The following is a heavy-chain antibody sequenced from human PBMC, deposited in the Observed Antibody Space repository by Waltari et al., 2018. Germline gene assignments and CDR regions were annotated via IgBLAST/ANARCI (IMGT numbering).Heavy chain of an antibody. CDR2: HNPNGGGK. D-gene: IGHD3-16*01. CDR1: GYTFTGYY. V-gene: IGHV1-2*02. J-gene: IGHJ3*02. CDR3: AGGPFFGPDALEI. Sequence: QVQLVQSGAEVKKPGASVKVSCKASGYTFTGYYMHWVRQAPGQGLEWMGGHNPNGGGKTYERKFKGRVTMTRDTSTSTASMELSRLRSDDTAVNYGAGGPFFGPDALEIWGQGKMVTVSS.